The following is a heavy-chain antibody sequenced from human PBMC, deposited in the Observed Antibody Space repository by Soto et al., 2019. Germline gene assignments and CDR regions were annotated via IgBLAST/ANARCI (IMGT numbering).Heavy chain of an antibody. CDR2: INPNSGGT. CDR1: GYTFTAYY. CDR3: ARDRCISDSCYARLDD. Sequence: QVQLVQSGAEVKEPGASVKVACKASGYTFTAYYVHWVRQAPGQGLEWMGWINPNSGGTNYAQKFQGEFTMTSDTSISTAYMELSSLRSDDTAVYYCARDRCISDSCYARLDDWGQGTLVTVSS. J-gene: IGHJ4*02. D-gene: IGHD2-2*01. V-gene: IGHV1-2*02.